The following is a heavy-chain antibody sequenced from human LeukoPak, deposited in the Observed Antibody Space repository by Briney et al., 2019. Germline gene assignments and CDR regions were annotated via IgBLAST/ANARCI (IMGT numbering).Heavy chain of an antibody. D-gene: IGHD6-13*01. CDR2: IYYTGST. CDR3: ARGIAAADLDY. Sequence: PSETLSLTCTVSGGSISSTSFYWGWIRQSPGKGLEWIGSIYYTGSTYYNPSLKSRVTISVDTSKNQFSLKLSSVTAADTAVYYCARGIAAADLDYWGQGTLVTVSS. CDR1: GGSISSTSFY. V-gene: IGHV4-39*01. J-gene: IGHJ4*02.